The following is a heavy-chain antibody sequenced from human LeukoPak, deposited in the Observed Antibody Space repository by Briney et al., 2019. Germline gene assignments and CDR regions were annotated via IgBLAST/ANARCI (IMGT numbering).Heavy chain of an antibody. V-gene: IGHV1-2*04. D-gene: IGHD6-19*01. J-gene: IGHJ4*02. CDR1: GYTFTGYY. CDR2: INPNSGGT. Sequence: PSVKVSCKASGYTFTGYYMHWVRQAPGQGLEWMGWINPNSGGTNYAQMFQGWVTMTRDTSISTAYMELSRLRSDDTAVYYCARAGGASDSSGWYVFDYWGQGTLVTVSS. CDR3: ARAGGASDSSGWYVFDY.